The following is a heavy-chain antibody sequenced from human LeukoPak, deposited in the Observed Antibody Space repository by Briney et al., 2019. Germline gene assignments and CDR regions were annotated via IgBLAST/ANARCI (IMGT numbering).Heavy chain of an antibody. CDR1: GYTFTGYY. CDR2: INPNSGGT. CDR3: ARDPFYDTYYSDGSDAFDI. Sequence: ASVKVSCKASGYTFTGYYMHWVRQAPGQGLEWMGWINPNSGGTNYAQKFQGRVTMTRDTSISTAYMELSRLRSDDTAVYYCARDPFYDTYYSDGSDAFDIWGQGTMVTVSS. J-gene: IGHJ3*02. V-gene: IGHV1-2*02. D-gene: IGHD3-22*01.